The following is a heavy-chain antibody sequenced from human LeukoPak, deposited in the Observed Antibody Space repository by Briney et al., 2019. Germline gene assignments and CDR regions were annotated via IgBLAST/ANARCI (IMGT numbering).Heavy chain of an antibody. D-gene: IGHD2-2*01. V-gene: IGHV3-74*01. CDR1: GLAFSAYK. J-gene: IGHJ4*02. Sequence: GVLRLSCAASGLAFSAYKMHWVRQAPRKGLVWVSRISTDGYTTDYADFVQGRFTASRDNTKNTWSLEMNSLRAEDTAVYFCAREGIVPAAMPDYWGQGTLVTVFS. CDR3: AREGIVPAAMPDY. CDR2: ISTDGYTT.